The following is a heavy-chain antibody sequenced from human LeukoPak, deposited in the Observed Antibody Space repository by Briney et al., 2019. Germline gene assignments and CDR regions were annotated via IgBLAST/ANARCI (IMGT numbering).Heavy chain of an antibody. V-gene: IGHV4-39*01. D-gene: IGHD4-17*01. CDR3: ARLDGDSLFDY. Sequence: SETLSLTCTVSGGSISSSTYYWGWIRQPPGKGLEWIGCIYYSGSTYYNPSLKSRVTISVDTSKNQFSLKLSSVTAADTAVYYCARLDGDSLFDYWGQGTLATVSS. J-gene: IGHJ4*02. CDR1: GGSISSSTYY. CDR2: IYYSGST.